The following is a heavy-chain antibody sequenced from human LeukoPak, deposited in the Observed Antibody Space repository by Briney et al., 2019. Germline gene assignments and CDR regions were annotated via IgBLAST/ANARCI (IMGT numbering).Heavy chain of an antibody. CDR2: ICSSGST. CDR1: GVSISSGSNY. V-gene: IGHV4-39*07. D-gene: IGHD3-10*01. CDR3: ARITSAFCDQ. J-gene: IGHJ4*02. Sequence: SETLSLTCSVPGVSISSGSNYWGWIRQPPGKTLEWIGSICSSGSTHYNPSLKSRVTISLDTSKNQFSLKLSSVTAADTAVYYCARITSAFCDQWGQGILVTVSS.